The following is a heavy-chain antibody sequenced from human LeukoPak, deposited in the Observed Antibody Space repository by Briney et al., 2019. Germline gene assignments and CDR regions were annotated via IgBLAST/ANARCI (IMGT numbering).Heavy chain of an antibody. CDR3: ARAQQKWLVDAFDI. J-gene: IGHJ3*02. CDR2: IKHDGSEK. D-gene: IGHD6-19*01. CDR1: GFTFSNYW. Sequence: PGGSLRLSCAASGFTFSNYWMSWVRQAPGKGLEWVANIKHDGSEKYYVDSVKGRFTISRDNAKNSLFLQMNSLRAEDTAVYYCARAQQKWLVDAFDIWGQGTMVTVSS. V-gene: IGHV3-7*04.